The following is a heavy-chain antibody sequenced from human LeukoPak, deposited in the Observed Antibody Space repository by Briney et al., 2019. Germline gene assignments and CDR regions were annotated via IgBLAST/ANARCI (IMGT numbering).Heavy chain of an antibody. V-gene: IGHV4-61*01. J-gene: IGHJ4*02. CDR3: ARRIATAGDY. CDR1: GGSVSSGSYY. CDR2: IYYSGST. D-gene: IGHD6-13*01. Sequence: SETLSLTCAVSGGSVSSGSYYWSWIRQPPGKGLEWIGYIYYSGSTNYNPSLKSRVTISVDTSKNQFSLKLSSVTAADTAVYYCARRIATAGDYWGQGTLVTVSS.